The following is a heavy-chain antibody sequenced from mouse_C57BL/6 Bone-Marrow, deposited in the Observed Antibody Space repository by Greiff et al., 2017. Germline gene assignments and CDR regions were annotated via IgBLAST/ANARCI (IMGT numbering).Heavy chain of an antibody. CDR3: AREGYSNSYYFDY. D-gene: IGHD2-5*01. CDR2: ISYDGSN. Sequence: VQLQQSGPGLVKPSQSLSLTCSVTGYSITSGYYWNWIRQFPGNKLEWMGYISYDGSNNYNPSLKNRISITRDTSKNQFFLKLNSVTTEDTATYYCAREGYSNSYYFDYWGQGTTLTVSS. V-gene: IGHV3-6*01. J-gene: IGHJ2*01. CDR1: GYSITSGYY.